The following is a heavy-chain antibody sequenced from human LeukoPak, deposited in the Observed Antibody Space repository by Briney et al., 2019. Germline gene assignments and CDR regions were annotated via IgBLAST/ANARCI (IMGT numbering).Heavy chain of an antibody. CDR1: GFTFSSYA. CDR3: ARDVRAMAFDY. V-gene: IGHV3-23*01. D-gene: IGHD5-18*01. J-gene: IGHJ4*02. CDR2: IGGSGGST. Sequence: GGSLRLSCAASGFTFSSYAMSWVRQAPGKGLEWVSAIGGSGGSTYYADSVKGRFTISRDNAKNSLYLQMNSLRAEDTAVYYCARDVRAMAFDYWGQGTLVTVSS.